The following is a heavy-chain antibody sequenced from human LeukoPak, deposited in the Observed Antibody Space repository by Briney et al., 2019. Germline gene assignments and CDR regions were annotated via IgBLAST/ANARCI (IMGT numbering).Heavy chain of an antibody. V-gene: IGHV3-53*01. Sequence: GGSLRLSCAASGFTVSSNYMSWVHQAPGKGLEWVSVIYGGGSTYYADSVKGRFTISRDNSKNTLYLQMNSLRAEDTAVYYCARVRYSSSWLDYWGQGTLVTVSS. CDR3: ARVRYSSSWLDY. CDR1: GFTVSSNY. J-gene: IGHJ4*02. CDR2: IYGGGST. D-gene: IGHD6-13*01.